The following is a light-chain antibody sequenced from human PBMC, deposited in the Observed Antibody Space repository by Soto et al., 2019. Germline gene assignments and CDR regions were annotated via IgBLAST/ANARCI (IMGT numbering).Light chain of an antibody. CDR1: QSLLHSNGYNY. CDR3: IQALQTPFT. V-gene: IGKV2-28*01. J-gene: IGKJ4*01. CDR2: LGS. Sequence: DIVMTQSPLSLPVTPGEPASISCRSSQSLLHSNGYNYLDWYLQKPGQSPQLLIYLGSNRASGVPDRFSGSGSGTDFTLKISRVAAEDVGVYYCIQALQTPFTFGGGTKVEIK.